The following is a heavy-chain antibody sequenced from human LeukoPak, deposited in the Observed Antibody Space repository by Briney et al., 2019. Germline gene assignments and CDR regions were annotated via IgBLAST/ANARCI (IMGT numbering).Heavy chain of an antibody. J-gene: IGHJ4*02. Sequence: RTGGSLRLSCAASGFTFSSYAMHWVRQAPGKGLEWVAVISYDGNYADSVKGRFTISRDNSKNTLYLQMNSLRAEDTAVYYCARDVGATSTTVGSYWGQGTLVTVPS. CDR3: ARDVGATSTTVGSY. CDR1: GFTFSSYA. V-gene: IGHV3-30*04. D-gene: IGHD4-23*01. CDR2: ISYDG.